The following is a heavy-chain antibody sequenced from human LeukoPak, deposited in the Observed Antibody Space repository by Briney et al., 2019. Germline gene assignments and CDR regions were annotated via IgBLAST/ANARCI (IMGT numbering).Heavy chain of an antibody. CDR2: IYYSGST. J-gene: IGHJ4*02. CDR3: ARDSYDFWSGYYSDY. D-gene: IGHD3-3*01. CDR1: GGSISSSSYY. Sequence: PSETLSLTCTVSGGSISSSSYYWGWIRQPPGKGLEWIGSIYYSGSTYYNPSLKSRVTLSVDTSKNQFSLKLSSVTAADTAVYYCARDSYDFWSGYYSDYWGQGTLVTVSS. V-gene: IGHV4-39*07.